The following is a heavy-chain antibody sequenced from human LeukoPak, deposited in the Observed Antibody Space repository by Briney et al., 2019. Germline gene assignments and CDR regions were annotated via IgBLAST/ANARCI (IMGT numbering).Heavy chain of an antibody. D-gene: IGHD3-9*01. J-gene: IGHJ4*02. CDR1: TSTFTSKG. V-gene: IGHV3-33*01. CDR2: IWNEGSNK. CDR3: ARWEGYFDWLLSTASFDY. Sequence: GQSLRLSCAPYTSTFTSKGTHWDSPAPNKGLGWEAVIWNEGSNKYYEDSIKGRFTISKDNSKNTLYLQMNSQRAEDTAVYYCARWEGYFDWLLSTASFDYWGEGTLVTVPS.